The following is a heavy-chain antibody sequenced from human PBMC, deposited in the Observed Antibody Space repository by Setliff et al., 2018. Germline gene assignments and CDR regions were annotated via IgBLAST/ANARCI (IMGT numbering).Heavy chain of an antibody. CDR3: VKDRVPDGVWDFDF. Sequence: PGGSLRLSCAASGFSFNNYYMTWVRQAPGKGLEWISGISRDTDYTYYAESVKGRFTISRDNSRNTLYLQMNSLRVEDTALYYCVKDRVPDGVWDFDFWGQGTLVTVS. V-gene: IGHV3-21*04. D-gene: IGHD2-15*01. J-gene: IGHJ4*02. CDR1: GFSFNNYY. CDR2: ISRDTDYT.